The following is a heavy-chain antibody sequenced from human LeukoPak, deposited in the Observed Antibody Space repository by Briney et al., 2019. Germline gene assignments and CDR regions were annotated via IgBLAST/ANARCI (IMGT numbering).Heavy chain of an antibody. CDR1: AGSISSSSHY. CDR3: AYSGSYGHLGY. V-gene: IGHV4-39*01. Sequence: SETLSLTCTVSAGSISSSSHYWAWIRQPPGKGLEWIGSIYSSVSTYYNPSLKSRVTISVDTSKNQFSLRLSSVTAADTALYYCAYSGSYGHLGYWGQGIPVTVSS. CDR2: IYSSVST. J-gene: IGHJ4*02. D-gene: IGHD1-26*01.